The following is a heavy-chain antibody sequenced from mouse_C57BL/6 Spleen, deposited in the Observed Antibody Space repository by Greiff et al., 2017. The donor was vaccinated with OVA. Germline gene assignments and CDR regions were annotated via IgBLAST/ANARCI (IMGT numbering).Heavy chain of an antibody. CDR3: ARGGGTDWYFDV. D-gene: IGHD2-14*01. V-gene: IGHV1-59*01. J-gene: IGHJ1*03. CDR2: IDPSDSYT. CDR1: GYTFTSYW. Sequence: QVQLQLPGAELVRPGTSVKLSCKASGYTFTSYWMHWVKQRPGQGLEWIGVIDPSDSYTNYNQKFKGKATLTVDTSSSTAYMQLSSLTSEDSAVYYCARGGGTDWYFDVWGTGTTVTVSS.